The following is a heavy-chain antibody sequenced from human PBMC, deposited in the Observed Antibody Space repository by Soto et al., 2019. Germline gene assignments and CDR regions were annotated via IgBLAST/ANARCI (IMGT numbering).Heavy chain of an antibody. CDR2: IKQDGSEK. CDR1: GFPFSSHW. CDR3: ARITSPGYFDA. Sequence: EVQLAESGGGLVQPGGSLRLSCAASGFPFSSHWMTWVRQAPGKGLEWVAYIKQDGSEKYYVDSVMGRFTMSRDNTQSSLSLQMNTLRVEDSAVYYCARITSPGYFDAWGQGTLVTVSS. J-gene: IGHJ4*02. D-gene: IGHD1-20*01. V-gene: IGHV3-7*05.